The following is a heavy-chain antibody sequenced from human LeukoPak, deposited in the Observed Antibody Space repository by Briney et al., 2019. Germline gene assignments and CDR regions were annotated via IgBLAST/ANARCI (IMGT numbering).Heavy chain of an antibody. CDR1: GGSFSGYY. CDR3: ARYVPFRIVVPKGGMDV. V-gene: IGHV4-34*01. D-gene: IGHD2-15*01. J-gene: IGHJ6*02. Sequence: SETLSLTCAVYGGSFSGYYWSWIRQPPGKGLEWIGEINHSGSTNYNPSLKSRVTMSVDTSKNQFFLKLSSVTAADTAVYYCARYVPFRIVVPKGGMDVWGQGTTVTVSS. CDR2: INHSGST.